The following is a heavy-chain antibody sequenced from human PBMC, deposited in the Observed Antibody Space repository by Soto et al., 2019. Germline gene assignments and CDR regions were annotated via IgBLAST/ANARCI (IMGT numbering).Heavy chain of an antibody. CDR2: IKEDGSEK. V-gene: IGHV3-7*03. CDR1: GFTFSDHW. Sequence: EVQLVESGGGLVQPGGSLTLSCVASGFTFSDHWISWVRQAPGKGLEWVANIKEDGSEKYYVDSVKGRFTISRDNAENSVYLQMNSLRAEDTAVYYCARGHYGMEVWGQGTTVTVSS. CDR3: ARGHYGMEV. J-gene: IGHJ6*02.